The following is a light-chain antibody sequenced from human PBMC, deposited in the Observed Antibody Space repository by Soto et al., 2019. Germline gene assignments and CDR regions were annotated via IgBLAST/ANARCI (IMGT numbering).Light chain of an antibody. CDR2: DVS. CDR3: CSYAGSYTLV. Sequence: QSALTQPRSVSGSPGQSVTISCTGTSSDLGGYNFVSWYQHHPGKAPKLMIYDVSKRPSGVPDRFSGSKSGNTASLTISGLQAEDEADYYCCSYAGSYTLVFGGGTKLTVL. CDR1: SSDLGGYNF. J-gene: IGLJ2*01. V-gene: IGLV2-11*01.